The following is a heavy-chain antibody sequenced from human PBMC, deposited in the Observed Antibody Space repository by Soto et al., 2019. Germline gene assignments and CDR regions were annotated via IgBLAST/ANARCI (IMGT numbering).Heavy chain of an antibody. Sequence: QVQLVESGGGVVQPGRSLRLSCAASGFTFSSYGMHWVRQAPGKGLEWVAVISYDGSNKYYADSVKGRFTISRDNSKNTQYLQMNSLKAKDTAGYYCAKDGNYYDSSGYYYLGYWGQGTLVTVSS. D-gene: IGHD3-22*01. J-gene: IGHJ4*02. V-gene: IGHV3-30*18. CDR1: GFTFSSYG. CDR2: ISYDGSNK. CDR3: AKDGNYYDSSGYYYLGY.